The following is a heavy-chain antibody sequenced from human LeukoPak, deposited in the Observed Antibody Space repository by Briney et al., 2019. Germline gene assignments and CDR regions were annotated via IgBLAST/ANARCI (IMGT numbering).Heavy chain of an antibody. V-gene: IGHV3-7*01. J-gene: IGHJ6*03. Sequence: GGSLRLSCAASGFTFSSYWMSWVRQAPGKGLEWVANIKQDGSEKYYVDSVKGRFTISRDNAKNSLYLQMNSLRAEDTAVYYCARDVVVVTAIPRYYYYYYYMDVWGKGTTVTVSS. CDR1: GFTFSSYW. D-gene: IGHD2-21*02. CDR3: ARDVVVVTAIPRYYYYYYYMDV. CDR2: IKQDGSEK.